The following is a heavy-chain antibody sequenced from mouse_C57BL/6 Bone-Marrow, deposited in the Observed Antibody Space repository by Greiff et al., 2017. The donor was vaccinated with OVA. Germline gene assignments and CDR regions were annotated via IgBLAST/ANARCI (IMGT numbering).Heavy chain of an antibody. CDR3: ATGRGMDY. CDR2: IYPGDGDT. D-gene: IGHD4-1*01. Sequence: QVQLQQSGPELVKPGASVKISCKASGYAFSSSWMNWVKQRPGKGLEWIGRIYPGDGDTNYNGKFKGKATLTADKSSSTAYMQLSSLTSEDSAVYFCATGRGMDYWGQGTSVTVSS. CDR1: GYAFSSSW. V-gene: IGHV1-82*01. J-gene: IGHJ4*01.